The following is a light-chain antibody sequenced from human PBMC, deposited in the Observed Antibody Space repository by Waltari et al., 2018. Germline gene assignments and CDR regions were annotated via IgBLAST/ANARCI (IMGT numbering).Light chain of an antibody. CDR2: DVT. CDR1: YRAVGTYTP. J-gene: IGLJ3*02. V-gene: IGLV2-23*02. Sequence: QSALTQPASVSGSLGQSFTISCTGTYRAVGTYTPVPWYQQHPGKAPKLLIFDVTARPSGVSNRFSGSTSGNTASLTISGLQAEDEADYYCCSYAGNFIWVFGGGTKLTVL. CDR3: CSYAGNFIWV.